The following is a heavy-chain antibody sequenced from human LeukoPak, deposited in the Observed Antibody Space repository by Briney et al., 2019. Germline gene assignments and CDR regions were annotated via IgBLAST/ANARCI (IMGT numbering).Heavy chain of an antibody. J-gene: IGHJ4*02. CDR3: ARRVTMVRGVTFFDY. CDR1: GGSISSSSYY. V-gene: IGHV4-39*01. CDR2: IYYSGRT. Sequence: SETLSLTCTVSGGSISSSSYYWGWIRQPPGKGLEWIGSIYYSGRTYYNPSLKSRVTISVDTSKNQFSLKLSSVTAADTAVYYCARRVTMVRGVTFFDYWGQGTLVTVSS. D-gene: IGHD3-10*01.